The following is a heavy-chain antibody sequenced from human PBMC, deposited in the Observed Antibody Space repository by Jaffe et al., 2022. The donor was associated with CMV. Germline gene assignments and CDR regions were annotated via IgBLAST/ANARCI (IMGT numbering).Heavy chain of an antibody. V-gene: IGHV2-5*01. CDR3: AHTGGVEMATIFAERAEYFQH. Sequence: QITLKESGPTLVKPTQTLTLTCTFSGFSLSTSGVGVGWIRQPPGKALEWLALIYWNDDKRYSPSLKSRLTITKDTSKNQVVLTMTNMDPVDTATYYCAHTGGVEMATIFAERAEYFQHWGQGTLVTVSS. J-gene: IGHJ1*01. CDR1: GFSLSTSGVG. CDR2: IYWNDDK. D-gene: IGHD3-3*01.